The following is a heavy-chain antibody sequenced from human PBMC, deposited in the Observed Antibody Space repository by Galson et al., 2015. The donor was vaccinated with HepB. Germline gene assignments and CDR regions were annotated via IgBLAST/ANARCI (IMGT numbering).Heavy chain of an antibody. D-gene: IGHD3-10*01. Sequence: SLRLSCAASGFTFSSYGMHWVRQAPGKGLEWVAFIRYDGSNKYYADSVKGRFTISRDNSKNTLYLQMNSLRAEDTAVYYCAKLDYYGSGSSDAFVIWGQGTMVTVSS. CDR2: IRYDGSNK. CDR1: GFTFSSYG. V-gene: IGHV3-30*02. J-gene: IGHJ3*02. CDR3: AKLDYYGSGSSDAFVI.